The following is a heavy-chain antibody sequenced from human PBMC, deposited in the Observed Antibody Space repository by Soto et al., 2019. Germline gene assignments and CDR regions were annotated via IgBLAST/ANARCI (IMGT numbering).Heavy chain of an antibody. J-gene: IGHJ5*02. CDR3: ARSPAT. CDR2: MNPNIGNT. Sequence: VPVKVSSTASGYTFTSYDINWVRQATGQGLEWMGWMNPNIGNTGYAQKFQGRVTMTRNTSISTAYMELSSLRSADTAVYYCARSPATWGQGTPVTVSS. V-gene: IGHV1-8*01. CDR1: GYTFTSYD.